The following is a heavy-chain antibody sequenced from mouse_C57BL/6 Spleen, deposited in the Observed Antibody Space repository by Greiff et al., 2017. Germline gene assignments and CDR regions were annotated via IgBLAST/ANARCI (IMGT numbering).Heavy chain of an antibody. Sequence: VQLKESGPVLVKPGASVKMSCKASGYTFTDYYMNWVKQSHGKSLEWIGVINPYNGGTSYNQKFKGKATLTVDKSSSTAYMELNSLTSEDSAVYCGAGITTVYYYDMDYWGQGTSVTVSS. CDR1: GYTFTDYY. D-gene: IGHD1-1*01. CDR2: INPYNGGT. CDR3: AGITTVYYYDMDY. V-gene: IGHV1-19*01. J-gene: IGHJ4*01.